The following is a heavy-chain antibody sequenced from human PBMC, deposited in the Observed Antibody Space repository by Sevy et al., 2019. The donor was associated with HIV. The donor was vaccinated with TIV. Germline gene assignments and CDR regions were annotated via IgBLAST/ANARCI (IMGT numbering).Heavy chain of an antibody. CDR2: IYDTGDT. D-gene: IGHD1-1*01. CDR3: ARGRSNFRY. Sequence: SETLSLTCTLSGASMSGYYWSWIRQPPGKGLEWIGYIYDTGDTNFNPSLKSRDTISQDTSKTQFSLSLSSVNTADTAVYYCARGRSNFRYWGQGTLVTVSS. J-gene: IGHJ4*02. V-gene: IGHV4-59*13. CDR1: GASMSGYY.